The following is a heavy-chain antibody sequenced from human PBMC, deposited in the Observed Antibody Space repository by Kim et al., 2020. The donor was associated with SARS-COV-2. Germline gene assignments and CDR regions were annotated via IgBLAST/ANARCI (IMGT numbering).Heavy chain of an antibody. CDR3: AKDRSQLPADH. V-gene: IGHV3-23*01. J-gene: IGHJ4*02. Sequence: STYDADSVTGRLTISGDNSKNTLDLQMTSLRAEDTAVYYCAKDRSQLPADHWGQGTLVTVSS. D-gene: IGHD2-2*01. CDR2: ST.